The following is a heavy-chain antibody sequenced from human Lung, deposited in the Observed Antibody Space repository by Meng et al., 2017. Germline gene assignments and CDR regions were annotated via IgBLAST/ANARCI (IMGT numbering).Heavy chain of an antibody. J-gene: IGHJ4*02. Sequence: AQLPQWGAGLLKPSGTLSLTCVVSGGSFSDYYWSWIRQPPGKGLEWIGEINHSGSTNYNPSLESRATISVDTSQNNLSLKLSSVTAADSAVYYCARGPTTMAHDFDYWGQGTLVTVSS. V-gene: IGHV4-34*01. CDR3: ARGPTTMAHDFDY. D-gene: IGHD4-11*01. CDR1: GGSFSDYY. CDR2: INHSGST.